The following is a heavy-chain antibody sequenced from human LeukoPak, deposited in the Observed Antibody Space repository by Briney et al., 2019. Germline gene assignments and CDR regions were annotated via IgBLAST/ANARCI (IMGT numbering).Heavy chain of an antibody. CDR1: GGTFSSYA. V-gene: IGHV1-69*04. D-gene: IGHD3-22*01. J-gene: IGHJ4*02. Sequence: GSSVKDSCKASGGTFSSYAISWVRQAPGQGLEWMGRIIPILGIANYAQKFQGRVTITADKSTSTAYMELSSLRSEDTAVYYCAREEWEYYDSSGYYWVDYWGQGTLVTVSS. CDR2: IIPILGIA. CDR3: AREEWEYYDSSGYYWVDY.